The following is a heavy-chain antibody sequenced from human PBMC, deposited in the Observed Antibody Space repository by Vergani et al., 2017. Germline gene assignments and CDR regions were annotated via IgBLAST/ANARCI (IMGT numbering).Heavy chain of an antibody. J-gene: IGHJ4*02. Sequence: QVQLQESGPGLVKPSETLCLTCTVSNDSVSNTFYYWGWIRQPPGKGLEWIGSIYRTGRTHFNPSLKSRVTISVDTSNNHFSLRLNSLTAADTAVYYCARRSGIVXDIFSGTQYFFDFWGQGTLVTVSS. V-gene: IGHV4-39*07. D-gene: IGHD3-9*01. CDR1: NDSVSNTFY. CDR2: IYRTGRT. CDR3: ARRSGIVXDIFSGTQYFFDF.